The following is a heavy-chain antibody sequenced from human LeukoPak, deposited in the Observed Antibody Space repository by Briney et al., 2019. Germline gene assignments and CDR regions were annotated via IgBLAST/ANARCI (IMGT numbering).Heavy chain of an antibody. Sequence: PGVSLRLSCAASGFTFSNAWMNWMGWVRQAPGQRLECVGLTKIKTDDGTPDYAALVKGRVTISRDDSKTTVYLEMNSLETEDTAVYYCISGGGTPDYWGQGTLVSVSS. J-gene: IGHJ4*02. CDR1: GFTFSNAW. CDR3: ISGGGTPDY. CDR2: TKIKTDDGTP. V-gene: IGHV3-15*01. D-gene: IGHD1-1*01.